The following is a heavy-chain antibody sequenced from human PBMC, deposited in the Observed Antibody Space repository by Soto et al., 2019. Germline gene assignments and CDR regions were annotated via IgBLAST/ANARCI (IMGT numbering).Heavy chain of an antibody. CDR3: ARVSGYDLGYYYGMDV. CDR2: IIPIFGTA. V-gene: IGHV1-69*12. CDR1: GGTFSSYA. J-gene: IGHJ6*02. D-gene: IGHD5-12*01. Sequence: QVQLVQSGAEVKKPGSSVKVSCKASGGTFSSYAISWVRQAPGQGLEWMGGIIPIFGTANYAQKCQGRVTITADESTSTDYMELSSLRSEDTAVYYCARVSGYDLGYYYGMDVWGQGTTVTVSS.